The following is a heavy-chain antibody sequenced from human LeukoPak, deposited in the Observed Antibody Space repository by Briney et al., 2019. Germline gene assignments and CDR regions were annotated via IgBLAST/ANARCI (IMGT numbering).Heavy chain of an antibody. CDR1: GYTFTSYG. CDR3: ARGLSMDTNVEIDH. Sequence: GASVKVSCKASGYTFTSYGISWVRQAPGQGLEWMGWISPYNGSTKYAQKLQGRLTMTTDTSASTAYMELRSLRSDDTAVYYCARGLSMDTNVEIDHWGQGTLVTVSS. CDR2: ISPYNGST. D-gene: IGHD4/OR15-4a*01. V-gene: IGHV1-18*01. J-gene: IGHJ5*02.